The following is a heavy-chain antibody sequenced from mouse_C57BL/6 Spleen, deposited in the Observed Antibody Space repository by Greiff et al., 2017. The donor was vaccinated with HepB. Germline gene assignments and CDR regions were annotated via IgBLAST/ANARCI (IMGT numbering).Heavy chain of an antibody. V-gene: IGHV1-82*01. J-gene: IGHJ1*03. Sequence: VQVVESGPELVKPGASVKISCKASGYAFSSSWMNWVKQRPGKGLEWIGRIYPGDGDTNYNGKFKGKATLTADKSSSTAYMQLSSLTSEDSAVYFCARLDGYSWYFDVWGTGTTVTVSS. CDR1: GYAFSSSW. CDR2: IYPGDGDT. D-gene: IGHD2-3*01. CDR3: ARLDGYSWYFDV.